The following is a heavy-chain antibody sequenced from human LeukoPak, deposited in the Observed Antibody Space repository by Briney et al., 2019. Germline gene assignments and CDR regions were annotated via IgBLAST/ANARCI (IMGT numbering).Heavy chain of an antibody. CDR3: ARDLTYYYESSGYYDAFDI. D-gene: IGHD3-22*01. CDR1: GFTFSSFW. V-gene: IGHV3-7*01. CDR2: IKEDESEE. J-gene: IGHJ3*02. Sequence: GGSLRLSCAASGFTFSSFWMTWVRQAPGKGLEWVANIKEDESEESYVDSVKGRFTISRDNAKNSLYLQMNSLRADDTAVYYCARDLTYYYESSGYYDAFDIWGQGTMVTVSS.